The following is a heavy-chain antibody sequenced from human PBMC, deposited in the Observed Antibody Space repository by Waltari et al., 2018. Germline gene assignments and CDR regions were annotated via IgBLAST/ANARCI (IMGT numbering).Heavy chain of an antibody. CDR2: INAGKGNT. CDR1: GYTFTSYA. Sequence: QVQLVQSGAEVKKPGASVKVSCKASGYTFTSYAMHWVRQAPGQRLEWMGWINAGKGNTKYSQKFQGRGTITRDTSASTAYMELSSLRSEDTAVYYCARDQNIVVVPALFDYWGQGTLVTVSS. V-gene: IGHV1-3*01. D-gene: IGHD2-2*01. J-gene: IGHJ4*02. CDR3: ARDQNIVVVPALFDY.